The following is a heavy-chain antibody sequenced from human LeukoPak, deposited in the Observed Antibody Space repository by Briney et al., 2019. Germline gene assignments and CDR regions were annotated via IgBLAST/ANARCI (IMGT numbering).Heavy chain of an antibody. Sequence: GGSLRLSCAASGFTFSTYGMHWVRQAPGKGLEWVAVIWYDGSNKYYADSVKGRFTTSRDNSKNTLYLQMNSLRAEDTAVYYCVRQNYGPDYWGQGTLVTVSS. CDR1: GFTFSTYG. D-gene: IGHD3-10*01. J-gene: IGHJ4*02. CDR2: IWYDGSNK. CDR3: VRQNYGPDY. V-gene: IGHV3-33*01.